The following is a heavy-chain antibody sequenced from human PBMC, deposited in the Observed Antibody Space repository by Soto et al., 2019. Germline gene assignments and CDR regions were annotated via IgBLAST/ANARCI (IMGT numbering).Heavy chain of an antibody. CDR1: GGTFSSYA. CDR3: ARAEYCGGDCYAGVIDY. CDR2: IIPIFGTA. D-gene: IGHD2-21*02. Sequence: QVQLVRSGAEVQKPGSSVKVSCKASGGTFSSYAISWVRQAPGQGLEWMGGIIPIFGTANYAQKFQGRVTITADESTSTAYMELSSLRSEDTAVYYCARAEYCGGDCYAGVIDYWGQGTLVTVSS. V-gene: IGHV1-69*01. J-gene: IGHJ4*02.